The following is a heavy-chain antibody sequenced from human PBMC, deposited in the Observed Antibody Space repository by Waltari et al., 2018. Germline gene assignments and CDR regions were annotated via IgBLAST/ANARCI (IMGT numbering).Heavy chain of an antibody. V-gene: IGHV4-4*07. CDR2: IYSSGSP. D-gene: IGHD4-17*01. CDR1: GGSISNYY. CDR3: AREVTVITHDALDL. J-gene: IGHJ3*01. Sequence: QVQLQESGPGLVKPSETLSLTCTVSGGSISNYYWNWIRQPAGKGLEWIGPIYSSGSPIYNPSLKSRVTMSVDTSKNQLSLRLTSVTAADTAVYYCAREVTVITHDALDLWGQGTMVTVSS.